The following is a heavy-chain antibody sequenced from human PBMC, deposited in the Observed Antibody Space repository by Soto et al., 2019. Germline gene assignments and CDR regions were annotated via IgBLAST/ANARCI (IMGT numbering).Heavy chain of an antibody. CDR2: IIPMFGTI. CDR3: ARDSYYGSERNDFDY. D-gene: IGHD3-10*01. J-gene: IGHJ4*02. V-gene: IGHV1-69*01. Sequence: QVQLVQSGPEMRKPGSSVRVSCKTSGDSFSSYAITWVRQAPGQGLEWVGGIIPMFGTINYAQKFQGRVTIRADESTTTVYMELSSLTSEDTAVYSCARDSYYGSERNDFDYWDQGTLVTVSS. CDR1: GDSFSSYA.